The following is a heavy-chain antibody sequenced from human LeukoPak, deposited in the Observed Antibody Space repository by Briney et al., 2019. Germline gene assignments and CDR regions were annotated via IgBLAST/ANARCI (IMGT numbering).Heavy chain of an antibody. D-gene: IGHD3-9*01. CDR1: GGSISSSNW. Sequence: PSETLSLTCAVSGGSISSSNWWSWVRQPPGKGLEWIGEIYHSGSTNYNPSLKSRVTISVDKSKNQFSLKLSSVTAADTAVYYCARGVLRYFDWFLRWFDPWGQGTLVTVSS. V-gene: IGHV4-4*02. CDR2: IYHSGST. J-gene: IGHJ5*02. CDR3: ARGVLRYFDWFLRWFDP.